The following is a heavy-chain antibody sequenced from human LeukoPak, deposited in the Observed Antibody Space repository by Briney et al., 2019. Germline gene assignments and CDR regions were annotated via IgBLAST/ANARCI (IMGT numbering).Heavy chain of an antibody. V-gene: IGHV4-4*07. CDR3: AXXXXXXLTTLDAFDI. CDR1: GGSISSYY. CDR2: IYTSGST. Sequence: SETLSLTCTVSGGSISSYYWSWIRQPAGKGLEWIGRIYTSGSTNYNPSLKSRVTMSVDTSKNQFSLKLSSVTAADTAVYYCAXXXXXXLTTLDAFDIWGQGTMVTVSS. D-gene: IGHD1-1*01. J-gene: IGHJ3*02.